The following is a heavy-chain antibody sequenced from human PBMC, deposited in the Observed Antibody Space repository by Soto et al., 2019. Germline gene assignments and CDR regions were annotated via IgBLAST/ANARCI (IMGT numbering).Heavy chain of an antibody. Sequence: PGGSLRLSCGASGFTVCTYGMDGIRRTPGKGREWVAVISYAGSNKYYADSVKGRFTISRDNSKNTLYLQMNSLRAEDTAVYYCAKDFGVVKSSPNPNPLFDYXXQGTLVTXSS. J-gene: IGHJ4*02. CDR1: GFTVCTYG. CDR2: ISYAGSNK. D-gene: IGHD3-3*01. CDR3: AKDFGVVKSSPNPNPLFDY. V-gene: IGHV3-30*18.